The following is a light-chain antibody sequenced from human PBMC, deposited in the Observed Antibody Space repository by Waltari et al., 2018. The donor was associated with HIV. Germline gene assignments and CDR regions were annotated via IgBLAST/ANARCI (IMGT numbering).Light chain of an antibody. J-gene: IGLJ7*01. CDR2: KNS. CDR3: QSADSSGTYAV. CDR1: VLPKQY. V-gene: IGLV3-25*03. Sequence: SYELTQPPSVSVSPGQTARITCSGDVLPKQYAYWYQQKPGQAPVVVISKNSERHSGIPERFSGSRSGTTVTLTISGVQAEDEADYYCQSADSSGTYAVFGGGTQLTVL.